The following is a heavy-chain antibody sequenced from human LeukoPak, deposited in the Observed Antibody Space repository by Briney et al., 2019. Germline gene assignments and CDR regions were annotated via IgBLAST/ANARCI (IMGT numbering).Heavy chain of an antibody. J-gene: IGHJ4*02. V-gene: IGHV3-74*01. CDR2: INSDGSST. Sequence: PGGSLRLSCAASGFTFSSYWMHWVRQAPGKGLVWVSRINSDGSSTSYADSVKGRFTISRDNAKNTLYLQMNSLRAEDTAVYYCAREGQARWLQERAFDYWGQGTLVTVSS. CDR3: AREGQARWLQERAFDY. D-gene: IGHD5-24*01. CDR1: GFTFSSYW.